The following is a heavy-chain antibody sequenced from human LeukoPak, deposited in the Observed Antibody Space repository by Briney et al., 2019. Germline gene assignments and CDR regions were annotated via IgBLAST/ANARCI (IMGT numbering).Heavy chain of an antibody. CDR3: ARDNSYGVLSTFDY. J-gene: IGHJ4*02. D-gene: IGHD5/OR15-5a*01. CDR2: IKQDGSER. Sequence: PGGSLRLSCAASGFSFSSYWMSWVRQAPGKGLEWVANIKQDGSERFYVDSVKGRFTISRDNAKNLLYLQMNSLRAEDTAVYHCARDNSYGVLSTFDYWGQGSLVTVSS. CDR1: GFSFSSYW. V-gene: IGHV3-7*01.